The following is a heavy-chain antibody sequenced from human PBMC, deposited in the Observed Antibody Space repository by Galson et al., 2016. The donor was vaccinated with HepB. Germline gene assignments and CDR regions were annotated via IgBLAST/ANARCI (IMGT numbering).Heavy chain of an antibody. D-gene: IGHD3-10*01. CDR1: GYRFTTYS. J-gene: IGHJ5*01. V-gene: IGHV1-3*01. CDR2: TNAGNGNT. Sequence: SVKVSCKASGYRFTTYSIHWVRQAPGQGLEWMGWTNAGNGNTKLSEKFQARVAISTDTTATTAYMELNNLTSEDTAVYYCARKRLGAANWFDSWGQGTLVRFSS. CDR3: ARKRLGAANWFDS.